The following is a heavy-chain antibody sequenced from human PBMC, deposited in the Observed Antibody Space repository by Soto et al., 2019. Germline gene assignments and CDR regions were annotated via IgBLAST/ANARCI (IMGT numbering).Heavy chain of an antibody. CDR2: IIPIFGTA. CDR1: GGTFSSYA. Sequence: ASVKVSCKASGGTFSSYAISWVRQAPGQGLEWMGGIIPIFGTANYAQKFQGRVTITADESTSTAYMELSSLRSEDTAVYYCARDSIPYYYDSSGYYYTLDVWGQGTTVTVS. CDR3: ARDSIPYYYDSSGYYYTLDV. D-gene: IGHD3-22*01. V-gene: IGHV1-69*13. J-gene: IGHJ6*02.